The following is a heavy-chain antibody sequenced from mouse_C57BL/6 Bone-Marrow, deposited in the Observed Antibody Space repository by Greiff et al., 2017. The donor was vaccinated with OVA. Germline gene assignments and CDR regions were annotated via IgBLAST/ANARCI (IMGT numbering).Heavy chain of an antibody. Sequence: VKLMESGPELVKPGASVKISCKASGYAFSSSWMNWVKQRPGKGLEWIGRIYPGDGDTNYNGKFKGKATLTADKSSSTAYMQLSSLTSEDSAVYFCARGDYYYGSAWFAYWGQGTLVTVSA. CDR3: ARGDYYYGSAWFAY. CDR1: GYAFSSSW. V-gene: IGHV1-82*01. J-gene: IGHJ3*01. CDR2: IYPGDGDT. D-gene: IGHD1-1*01.